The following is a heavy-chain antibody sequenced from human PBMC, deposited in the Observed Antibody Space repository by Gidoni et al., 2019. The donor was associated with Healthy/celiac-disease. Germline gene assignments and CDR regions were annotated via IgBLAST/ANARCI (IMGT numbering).Heavy chain of an antibody. CDR3: AKGIVGATMAAFDY. J-gene: IGHJ4*02. CDR1: GFTFDDYA. Sequence: EVQLVESGGGLEQPGRSLRLSCAASGFTFDDYAMHWVRQAPGKGLGWVSCISWNSVSIGYADSVKGRFTISRDNAKNSLYLQMNSLRAEDTALYYCAKGIVGATMAAFDYWGQGTLVTVSS. CDR2: ISWNSVSI. D-gene: IGHD1-26*01. V-gene: IGHV3-9*01.